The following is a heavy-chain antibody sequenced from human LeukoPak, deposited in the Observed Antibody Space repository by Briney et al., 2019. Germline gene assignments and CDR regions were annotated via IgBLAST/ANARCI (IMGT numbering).Heavy chain of an antibody. V-gene: IGHV3-64*02. D-gene: IGHD5-18*01. J-gene: IGHJ4*02. CDR1: GFTFSNYV. CDR3: AGGASRIQVWLPPGY. CDR2: ISSNGGST. Sequence: GGSLRLSCAASGFTFSNYVMHWVRQAPGKGLEYVSAISSNGGSTYYADAVKGRFTISRDNSQNTLYLHMGSLRAEAMAVYYCAGGASRIQVWLPPGYWGQGTLVTVSS.